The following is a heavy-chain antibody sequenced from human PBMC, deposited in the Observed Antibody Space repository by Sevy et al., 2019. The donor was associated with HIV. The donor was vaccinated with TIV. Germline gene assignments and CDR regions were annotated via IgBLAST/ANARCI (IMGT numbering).Heavy chain of an antibody. CDR2: INHSGGT. CDR1: GGSFSGYH. J-gene: IGHJ3*02. Sequence: SETLSLTCAVYGGSFSGYHWSWIRQPPGKGLEWIGEINHSGGTNYNPSLKSRVTISVDTSKNQFSLKLSSVTAADTAVYYCARHCSGTSCSHAFDIWGQGTMVTVSS. D-gene: IGHD2-2*01. V-gene: IGHV4-34*01. CDR3: ARHCSGTSCSHAFDI.